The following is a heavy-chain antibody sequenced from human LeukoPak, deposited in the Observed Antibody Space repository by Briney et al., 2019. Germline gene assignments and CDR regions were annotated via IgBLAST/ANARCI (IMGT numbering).Heavy chain of an antibody. D-gene: IGHD3-22*01. Sequence: ASVKVSCKASGYTITSYDINWVRQATGQGLEWMGWMNPNSGNTGYAQKFQGRVTITRNTSISTAYMELSSLRSEDTAVYYCARGPIDYYDSSGPSDYWGQGTLVTVSS. CDR1: GYTITSYD. J-gene: IGHJ4*02. V-gene: IGHV1-8*03. CDR3: ARGPIDYYDSSGPSDY. CDR2: MNPNSGNT.